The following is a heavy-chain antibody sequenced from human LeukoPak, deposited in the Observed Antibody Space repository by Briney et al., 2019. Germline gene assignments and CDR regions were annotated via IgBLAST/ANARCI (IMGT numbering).Heavy chain of an antibody. CDR3: ASPGRVGATNPFDY. CDR2: IHSDGSST. Sequence: GGSLRLSCAASGFTFSSYWMHWVRQAPGKGLVWVSRIHSDGSSTSYADSVKGRFTISRDNSKNTLYLQMNSLRAEDTAVYYCASPGRVGATNPFDYWGQGTLVTVSS. CDR1: GFTFSSYW. D-gene: IGHD1-26*01. V-gene: IGHV3-74*01. J-gene: IGHJ4*02.